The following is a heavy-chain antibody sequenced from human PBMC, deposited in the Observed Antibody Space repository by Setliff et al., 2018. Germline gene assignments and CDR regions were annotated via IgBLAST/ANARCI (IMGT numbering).Heavy chain of an antibody. Sequence: SVKVSCKASGGTFSSYGISWVRQAPGQGLEWMGGTIPIFGTTDYAQKFQGRVTIITDESTSTAFMQLSSLRSEDTAEYYCVREGVDSRSSTDYRYYMDVWGKGTTVTVSS. CDR1: GGTFSSYG. CDR2: TIPIFGTT. D-gene: IGHD3-22*01. V-gene: IGHV1-69*05. CDR3: VREGVDSRSSTDYRYYMDV. J-gene: IGHJ6*03.